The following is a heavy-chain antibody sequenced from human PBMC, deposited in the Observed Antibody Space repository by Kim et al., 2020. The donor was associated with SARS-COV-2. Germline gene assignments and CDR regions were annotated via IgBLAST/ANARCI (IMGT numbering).Heavy chain of an antibody. CDR3: ANMIRGTTESAPHH. Sequence: GGSLRLSCEASGLPFSSYAMAWVRQSPGKGLEWVAAISGSGGRIFTADSVKGRITISRDNSKRTLYLQMESLRAEDTAVYFCANMIRGTTESAPHHWGQGTLVTVSS. J-gene: IGHJ4*02. D-gene: IGHD1-1*01. CDR2: ISGSGGRI. V-gene: IGHV3-23*01. CDR1: GLPFSSYA.